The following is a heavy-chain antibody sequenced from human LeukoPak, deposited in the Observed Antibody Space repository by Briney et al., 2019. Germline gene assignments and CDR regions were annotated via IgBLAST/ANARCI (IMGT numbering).Heavy chain of an antibody. V-gene: IGHV1-46*01. CDR1: GYTFTSYF. Sequence: ASVKVSCKVSGYTFTSYFIHWVRQAPGQGLEWMGIINPSGRTTSYAQKFQGRVTMTRDTSTSTVYMELSSLRSEDTAVYYCARGESSTKFGYWGQGTLVTVSS. CDR2: INPSGRTT. CDR3: ARGESSTKFGY. D-gene: IGHD6-13*01. J-gene: IGHJ4*02.